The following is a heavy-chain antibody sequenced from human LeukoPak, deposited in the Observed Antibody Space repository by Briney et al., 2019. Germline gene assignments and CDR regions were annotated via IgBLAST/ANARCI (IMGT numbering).Heavy chain of an antibody. J-gene: IGHJ4*02. V-gene: IGHV1-2*02. CDR1: GSTVTGYV. CDR3: TRDGFSGAAFDS. Sequence: ASVKVSCTAAGSTVTGYVVNSGRRSPGQGLERMGWIHPNNGGTKYAQKSQGRVTMTRDTSINTDYMELSRLRSDDTALYYCTRDGFSGAAFDSGGQGPLVT. D-gene: IGHD7-27*01. CDR2: IHPNNGGT.